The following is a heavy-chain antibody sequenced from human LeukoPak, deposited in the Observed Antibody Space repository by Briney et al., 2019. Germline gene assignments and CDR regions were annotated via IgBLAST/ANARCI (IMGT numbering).Heavy chain of an antibody. CDR1: GFTFSSYS. CDR3: ARYGSVSLPPDY. V-gene: IGHV3-21*05. CDR2: ISSSSSYT. D-gene: IGHD6-25*01. Sequence: GGSLRLSCAASGFTFSSYSMNWVRQAPGKGLEWVSYISSSSSYTNYADSVKGRFTISRDNAKNSLYLQMNSLRAEDTAVYYCARYGSVSLPPDYWGQGTLVTVSS. J-gene: IGHJ4*02.